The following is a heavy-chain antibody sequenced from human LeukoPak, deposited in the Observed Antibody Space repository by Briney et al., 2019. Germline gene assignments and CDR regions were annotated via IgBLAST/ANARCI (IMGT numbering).Heavy chain of an antibody. CDR1: GFSFSSYA. CDR3: ARTDVFDI. CDR2: ISPSSSYI. Sequence: GGSLRLSCAASGFSFSSYAINWVRQAPGKGLEWVSSISPSSSYIHYADSAKGRFTISRDNPKNTMYLQMNSLRAEDTAVYYCARTDVFDIWGQGTMVTVSS. V-gene: IGHV3-21*01. J-gene: IGHJ3*02.